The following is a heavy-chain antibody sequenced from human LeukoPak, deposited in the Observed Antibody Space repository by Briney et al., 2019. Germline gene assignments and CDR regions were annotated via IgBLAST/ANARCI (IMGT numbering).Heavy chain of an antibody. D-gene: IGHD5-12*01. J-gene: IGHJ5*02. CDR2: ISSSGSSI. V-gene: IGHV3-48*03. Sequence: GGSLRLSCAASGFTFSSYEMNWVRQAPGKGLEWLSYISSSGSSIYYADSVKGRFTISRDNAKSSLYLQMNSLRAEDTAVYYCASRYRGYANHWGQGTLVTVSS. CDR3: ASRYRGYANH. CDR1: GFTFSSYE.